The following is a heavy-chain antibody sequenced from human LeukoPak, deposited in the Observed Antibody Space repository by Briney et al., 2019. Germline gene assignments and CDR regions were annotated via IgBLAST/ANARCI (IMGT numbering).Heavy chain of an antibody. Sequence: SQTLSLTCVISGDSFSSNGVAWNWIRQSPSRGLEWLGRTYYRSKWYHDYAVSVKSRITINPDTSKNLFSLQLNSVTPEDTAVYYCARGKYSAFDIWGQGTMVTVSS. V-gene: IGHV6-1*01. J-gene: IGHJ3*02. CDR3: ARGKYSAFDI. CDR1: GDSFSSNGVA. CDR2: TYYRSKWYH. D-gene: IGHD2-21*01.